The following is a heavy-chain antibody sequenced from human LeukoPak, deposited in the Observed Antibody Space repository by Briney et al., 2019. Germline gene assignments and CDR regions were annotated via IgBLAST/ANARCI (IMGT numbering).Heavy chain of an antibody. CDR2: IYHSGST. V-gene: IGHV4-38-2*02. D-gene: IGHD5-18*01. CDR3: ARRERGYNYGSYWFDP. CDR1: GFSIRSGYH. J-gene: IGHJ5*02. Sequence: SQTLSLTCTVSGFSIRSGYHWGWIRQPPGKGLEWIGSIYHSGSTFHNPSLKSRVTISVDTSKNQFSLKLSSVTAADTAVYYCARRERGYNYGSYWFDPWGRGTLVTVSS.